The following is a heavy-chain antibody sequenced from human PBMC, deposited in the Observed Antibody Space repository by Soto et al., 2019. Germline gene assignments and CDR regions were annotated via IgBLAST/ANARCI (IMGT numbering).Heavy chain of an antibody. V-gene: IGHV4-30-2*01. D-gene: IGHD6-13*01. J-gene: IGHJ4*02. Sequence: QLQLQESGSGLVKPSQTLSLTCAVSGGSISSGGYSWSWIRQPPGKGLEWIGYIYHSGGTYYNPSLKSRVTISVDRSKNQFSLKLSSVTAADTAVYYCASALRGYSSSWYDYWGQGTLVTVSS. CDR2: IYHSGGT. CDR1: GGSISSGGYS. CDR3: ASALRGYSSSWYDY.